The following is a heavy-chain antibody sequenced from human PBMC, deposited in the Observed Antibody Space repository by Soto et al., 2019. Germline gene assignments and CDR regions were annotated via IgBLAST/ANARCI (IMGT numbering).Heavy chain of an antibody. Sequence: PGGSLRLSCAASGFTFSSYGMHWVRQAPGKGLEWVAVISYDGSNKYYADSVKGRFTISRDNSKNTLYLQMNSLRAEDTAVYYCAKDRYYYDSSGYYSREGYYYYYGMDVWGQGTTVTVSS. CDR1: GFTFSSYG. D-gene: IGHD3-22*01. J-gene: IGHJ6*02. CDR2: ISYDGSNK. CDR3: AKDRYYYDSSGYYSREGYYYYYGMDV. V-gene: IGHV3-30*18.